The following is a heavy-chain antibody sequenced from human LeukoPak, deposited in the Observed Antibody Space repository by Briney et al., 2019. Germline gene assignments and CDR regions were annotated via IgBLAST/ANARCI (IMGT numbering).Heavy chain of an antibody. Sequence: SQTLSLTCAISGDSVSSNSAAWNWIRQSPSRGLEWLGRTYYRSKWYNDYAVSVKSRITINPDTSKNQFSLQLNSVTPEDTAVYYCARGRDLTPYTTGTGWYFDLWGRGTLVTVSS. CDR3: ARGRDLTPYTTGTGWYFDL. CDR2: TYYRSKWYN. CDR1: GDSVSSNSAA. V-gene: IGHV6-1*01. D-gene: IGHD3-16*01. J-gene: IGHJ2*01.